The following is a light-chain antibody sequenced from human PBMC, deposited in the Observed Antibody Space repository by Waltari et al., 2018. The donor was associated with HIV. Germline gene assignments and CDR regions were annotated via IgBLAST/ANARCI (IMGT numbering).Light chain of an antibody. CDR2: RNN. CDR1: SSNIGSNF. Sequence: QSVLTHPPSASGTPGQRVTISCSGSSSNIGSNFVYWYQQHPGTAPKLLIYRNNQRPSGVPDRFSGSKSGTSASLAISGLRSEDEADYYCAAWDDSLSGHWVFGGGTKVTVL. V-gene: IGLV1-47*01. J-gene: IGLJ3*02. CDR3: AAWDDSLSGHWV.